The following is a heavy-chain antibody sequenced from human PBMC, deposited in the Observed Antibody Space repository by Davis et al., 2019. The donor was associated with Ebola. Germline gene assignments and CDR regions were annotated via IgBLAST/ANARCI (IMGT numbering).Heavy chain of an antibody. CDR3: AREPPGAAAGWFDP. J-gene: IGHJ5*02. CDR2: IYSGGST. D-gene: IGHD6-13*01. V-gene: IGHV3-53*01. Sequence: GESLKISCAASGFTVSSNYMSWVRQAPGKGLEWVSVIYSGGSTYYADSVKGRFTISRDNSKNTLYLQMNSLRAEDTAVYYCAREPPGAAAGWFDPWGQGTLVTVSS. CDR1: GFTVSSNY.